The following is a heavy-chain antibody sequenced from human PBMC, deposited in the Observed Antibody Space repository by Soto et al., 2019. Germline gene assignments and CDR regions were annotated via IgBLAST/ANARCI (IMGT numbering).Heavy chain of an antibody. J-gene: IGHJ6*02. D-gene: IGHD3-10*01. Sequence: GGSLRLSCAASGFSFSNYTMNWVRHAPGKGLECVSSISSDNTHIYYADSVKGRFTISRDKAKNSVDLQMNSLRDEDTAVYYCARVFGSTSYYGSGHYASGLPHGYGMDVWRQGTTVTVSS. V-gene: IGHV3-21*01. CDR1: GFSFSNYT. CDR3: ARVFGSTSYYGSGHYASGLPHGYGMDV. CDR2: ISSDNTHI.